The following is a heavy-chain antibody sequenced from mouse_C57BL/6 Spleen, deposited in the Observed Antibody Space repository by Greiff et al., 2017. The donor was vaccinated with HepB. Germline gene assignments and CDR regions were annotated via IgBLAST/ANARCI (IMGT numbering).Heavy chain of an antibody. CDR2: IYPGDGDT. CDR1: GYAFSSSW. J-gene: IGHJ1*03. Sequence: VQLQQSGPELVKPGASVKISCKASGYAFSSSWMNWVKQRPGKGLEWIGRIYPGDGDTNYNGKFKGKATLTADKSSSTAYMQLSSLTSEDSAVYFCARHGSSHWYFDVWGTGTTVTVSS. D-gene: IGHD1-1*01. V-gene: IGHV1-82*01. CDR3: ARHGSSHWYFDV.